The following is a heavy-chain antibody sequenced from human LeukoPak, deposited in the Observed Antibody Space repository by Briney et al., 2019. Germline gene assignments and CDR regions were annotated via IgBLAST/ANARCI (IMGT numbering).Heavy chain of an antibody. CDR2: IYYSGTT. D-gene: IGHD6-6*01. CDR3: ATQVGAARTYFDY. V-gene: IGHV4-39*01. Sequence: SETLSLTCAVSGGSIRSSSYYWGWVRQPPGKGLEWIGSIYYSGTTYYNPSLKSRVTISVDTSKNQFSLNLNSVTAADTAVYYCATQVGAARTYFDYWGQGTLVTVSS. CDR1: GGSIRSSSYY. J-gene: IGHJ4*02.